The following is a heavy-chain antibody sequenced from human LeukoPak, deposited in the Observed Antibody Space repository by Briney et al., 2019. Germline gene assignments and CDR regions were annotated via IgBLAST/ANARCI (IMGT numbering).Heavy chain of an antibody. Sequence: SVKVSCKXSGGTFSSYAISWVLQAPGQGLEWMGWIIPIFGTANYAQKFQGRVTITTDESTSTAYMELSSLRSEDTAVYYCATNRDCSGGSCYPYYYYYMDVWGKGTTVTVSS. D-gene: IGHD2-15*01. CDR1: GGTFSSYA. CDR2: IIPIFGTA. V-gene: IGHV1-69*05. J-gene: IGHJ6*03. CDR3: ATNRDCSGGSCYPYYYYYMDV.